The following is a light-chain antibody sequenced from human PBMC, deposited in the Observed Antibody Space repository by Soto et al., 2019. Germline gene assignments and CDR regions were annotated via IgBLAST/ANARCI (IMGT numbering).Light chain of an antibody. V-gene: IGKV3-11*01. CDR1: QSVSSY. CDR3: QQRSNWPRT. CDR2: DAS. J-gene: IGKJ1*01. Sequence: EIVLTQSPATLSLSPGARATLSCRASQSVSSYFAWYQQKPGQAPRLLIYDASNRATGIPARYSGSGSGTDFTLTISSLEPEDFAVYYCQQRSNWPRTFGQGTKVEIK.